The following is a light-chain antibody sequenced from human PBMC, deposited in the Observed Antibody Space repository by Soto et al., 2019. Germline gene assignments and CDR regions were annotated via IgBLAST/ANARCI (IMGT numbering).Light chain of an antibody. CDR1: QSIRNN. V-gene: IGKV3-15*01. CDR3: QQYNNWPPTWT. J-gene: IGKJ1*01. Sequence: EIVMTQSPATLSVSPGERATLSCRASQSIRNNLVWYQQKPGQTPRLLIYGAFIRATGTPDRFSGRGSGTEFTLTISSLQSEDSAVYYCQQYNNWPPTWTFGQGTKVDIK. CDR2: GAF.